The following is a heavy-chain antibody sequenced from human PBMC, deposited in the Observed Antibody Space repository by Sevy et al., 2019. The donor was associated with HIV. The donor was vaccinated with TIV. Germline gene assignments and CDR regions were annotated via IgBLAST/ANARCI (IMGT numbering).Heavy chain of an antibody. CDR3: AGYRPGRYGDYFWFDP. CDR2: IYYSGST. CDR1: GGYVSSGSYY. D-gene: IGHD4-17*01. J-gene: IGHJ5*02. V-gene: IGHV4-61*01. Sequence: SETLSLTCTVSGGYVSSGSYYWSWIRQPPGKGLEWIGYIYYSGSTNYNPSLKSRVTISVDTSKNQFSLKLSSVTAADTAVYYCAGYRPGRYGDYFWFDPWGQGTLVTVSS.